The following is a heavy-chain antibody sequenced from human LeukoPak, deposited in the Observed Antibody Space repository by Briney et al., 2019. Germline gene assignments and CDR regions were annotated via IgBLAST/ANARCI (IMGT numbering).Heavy chain of an antibody. J-gene: IGHJ4*02. CDR3: ARGLPTYYYGSGSYYKGFDY. CDR2: INPSGGST. CDR1: GYTFTSYY. D-gene: IGHD3-10*01. V-gene: IGHV1-46*01. Sequence: ASVKVSCKASGYTFTSYYMHWVRQAPGQGLEWMGIINPSGGSTSYAQKFQGRVTITRNTSISTAYMELSSLRSEDTAVYYCARGLPTYYYGSGSYYKGFDYWGQGTLVTVSS.